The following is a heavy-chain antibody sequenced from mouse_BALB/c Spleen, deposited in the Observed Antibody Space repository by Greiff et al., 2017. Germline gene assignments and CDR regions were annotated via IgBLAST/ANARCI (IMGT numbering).Heavy chain of an antibody. D-gene: IGHD2-1*01. CDR1: GYTFSSYW. Sequence: QVQLQQSGAELMKPGASVKISCKATGYTFSSYWIEWVKQRPGHGLEWIGEILPGSGSTNYNEKFKGKATFTADTSSNTAYMQLSSLTSEDSAVYYCARRGSYGNLFAYWGQGTLVTVSA. V-gene: IGHV1-9*01. CDR3: ARRGSYGNLFAY. J-gene: IGHJ3*01. CDR2: ILPGSGST.